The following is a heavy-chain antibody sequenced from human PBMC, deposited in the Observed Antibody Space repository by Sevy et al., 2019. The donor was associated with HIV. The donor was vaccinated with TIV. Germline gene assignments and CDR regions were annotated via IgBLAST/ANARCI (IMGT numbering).Heavy chain of an antibody. Sequence: SETLSLTCAVSGYSISSGYYWGWIRQPPGKGLEWIGSIYHSGSTYYNPSLKSRVTISVDTSKNQFSLKLGSVTAADTAVYYCASEQSWFDPWGQGTLVTVSS. V-gene: IGHV4-38-2*01. CDR2: IYHSGST. CDR3: ASEQSWFDP. J-gene: IGHJ5*02. CDR1: GYSISSGYY.